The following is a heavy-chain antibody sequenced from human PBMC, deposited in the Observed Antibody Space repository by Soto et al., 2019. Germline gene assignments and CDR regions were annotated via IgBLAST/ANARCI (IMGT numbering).Heavy chain of an antibody. J-gene: IGHJ4*02. CDR3: ARAQPTYSSSYFDY. CDR1: GFTFSSYA. CDR2: ISGRGDDT. Sequence: VQLLESGGDLVQPGGSLRLSCAASGFTFSSYAMSWVRQAPGKGLEWVSTISGRGDDTYYTDSVKGRFTISRDNSMNTLYVHMNSLRAEDTAVYYCARAQPTYSSSYFDYWGQGTLVTVSS. D-gene: IGHD3-22*01. V-gene: IGHV3-23*01.